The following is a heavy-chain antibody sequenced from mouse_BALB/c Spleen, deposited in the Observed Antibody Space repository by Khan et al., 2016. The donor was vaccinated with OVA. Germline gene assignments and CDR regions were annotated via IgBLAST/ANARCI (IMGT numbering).Heavy chain of an antibody. CDR2: IWSDGKT. CDR3: ARNTHMMTTVMDY. J-gene: IGHJ4*01. V-gene: IGHV2-6*02. D-gene: IGHD2-4*01. Sequence: QVQLKESGPGLVAPSQSLSITCTVSGFSLTSYGVHWVRQPPGKGLEWLVVIWSDGKTTYNSTLKSRLSISKDNSKSQVFLKMNSLQTDDTAMYXCARNTHMMTTVMDYWGQGTSVTVSS. CDR1: GFSLTSYG.